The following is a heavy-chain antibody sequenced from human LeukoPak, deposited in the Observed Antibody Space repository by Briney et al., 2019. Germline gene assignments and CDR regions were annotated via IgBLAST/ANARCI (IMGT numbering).Heavy chain of an antibody. CDR3: ATNGDALGWYFDL. Sequence: ASVKVSCKASGYTFSSSYIHWVRQAPGQGLEWMGWISAYNGNTNYAQKLQGRVTMTTDTSTSTAYMELRSLRSDDTAVYYCATNGDALGWYFDLWGRGTLVTVSS. CDR2: ISAYNGNT. D-gene: IGHD2-8*01. CDR1: GYTFSSSY. V-gene: IGHV1-18*04. J-gene: IGHJ2*01.